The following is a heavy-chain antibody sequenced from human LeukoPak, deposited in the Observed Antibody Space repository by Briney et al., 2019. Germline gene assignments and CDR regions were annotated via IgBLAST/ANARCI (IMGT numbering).Heavy chain of an antibody. CDR3: ARDFSSSSTVYYYYYMDV. J-gene: IGHJ6*03. Sequence: SETLSLTCTVSGGSISSSSHYWGWIRQPPGKGLEWIGTIYSSGTTYYNPSLKSRVTISLDTSKNQFSLKLSSVTAEVTAIYYCARDFSSSSTVYYYYYMDVWGKGTTVTVSS. V-gene: IGHV4-39*07. CDR1: GGSISSSSHY. D-gene: IGHD6-6*01. CDR2: IYSSGTT.